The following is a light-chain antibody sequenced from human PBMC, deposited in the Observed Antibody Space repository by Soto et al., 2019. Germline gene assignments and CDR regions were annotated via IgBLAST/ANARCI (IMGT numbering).Light chain of an antibody. J-gene: IGLJ1*01. Sequence: QSVLTQPPSVSGAPGQRVTISCTGSTSNIGAGYDVHWYQQLPGTAPKHLLYGNSNRPSGVPDRFSGSKSGTSASLAITGLQAEDEADYCCQSYDSSLSGYVFGTGTKLTVL. CDR3: QSYDSSLSGYV. V-gene: IGLV1-40*01. CDR1: TSNIGAGYD. CDR2: GNS.